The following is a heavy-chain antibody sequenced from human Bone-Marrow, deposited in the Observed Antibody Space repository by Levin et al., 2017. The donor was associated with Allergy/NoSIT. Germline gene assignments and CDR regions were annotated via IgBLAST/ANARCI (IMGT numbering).Heavy chain of an antibody. Sequence: GESLKISCKASGFTFTSPHLHWARQAPGQGLEWMGYINPNSGYTVLSPKFHGRLFLTRDTSIATAYMELSDLRFDDTALYFCAKSEYKNFPFELWGQGTLVTVSS. CDR1: GFTFTSPH. CDR3: AKSEYKNFPFEL. CDR2: INPNSGYT. J-gene: IGHJ4*02. D-gene: IGHD2/OR15-2a*01. V-gene: IGHV1-2*02.